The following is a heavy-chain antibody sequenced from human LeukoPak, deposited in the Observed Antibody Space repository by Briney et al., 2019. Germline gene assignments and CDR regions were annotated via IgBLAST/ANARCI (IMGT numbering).Heavy chain of an antibody. CDR2: IYSGGST. CDR1: GFTVSSNY. Sequence: GGSLRLSCAASGFTVSSNYMSWVRQAPGKGLEWVSVIYSGGSTYYADSVKGRFTISRDNSKNTLYLQMNSLRAEDTAVYYCARGKGRLRYYWYFDLWGRGTLVTVSS. J-gene: IGHJ2*01. CDR3: ARGKGRLRYYWYFDL. V-gene: IGHV3-66*01. D-gene: IGHD5-12*01.